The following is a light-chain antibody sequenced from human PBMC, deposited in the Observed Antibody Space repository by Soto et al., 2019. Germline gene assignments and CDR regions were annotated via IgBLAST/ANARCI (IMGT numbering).Light chain of an antibody. CDR1: QDIRNF. J-gene: IGKJ3*01. CDR3: QKYSSVPV. V-gene: IGKV1-27*01. Sequence: DIQMTQSPTSLSASVGDRGTITCRASQDIRNFVAWYQQKPGKDPKLLIYAASTLQSGVPSRFSGSGSGTDFTLTINSLQPEDVATYSCQKYSSVPVFGPGTKVEIK. CDR2: AAS.